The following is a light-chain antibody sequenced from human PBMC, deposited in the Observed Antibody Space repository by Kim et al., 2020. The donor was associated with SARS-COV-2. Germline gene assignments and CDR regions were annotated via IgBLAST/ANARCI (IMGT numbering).Light chain of an antibody. CDR2: ENY. Sequence: QGCTIPCSGSRSNIGSNYVYWDQQLPGAAPKLLIYENYQRPSGVPDRFSGSKSGTSASLAISGLRSEDEADYYCAAWDDTLSVHYVFGTGTKVTVL. CDR3: AAWDDTLSVHYV. CDR1: RSNIGSNY. J-gene: IGLJ1*01. V-gene: IGLV1-47*01.